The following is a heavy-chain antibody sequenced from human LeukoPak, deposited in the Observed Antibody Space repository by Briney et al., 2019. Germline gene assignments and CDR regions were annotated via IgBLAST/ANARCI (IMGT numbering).Heavy chain of an antibody. J-gene: IGHJ1*01. Sequence: ASVKVSCKASGYTFTNYGINWVRQAPGQGLEWMGWISAYNGNTNYAQKFQGRVTMTTDTSTTTAYVELRSLRFDDTAVYYCARVWIGGRIAVAGGNGEYFQHWGQGTLVTVSS. CDR3: ARVWIGGRIAVAGGNGEYFQH. CDR2: ISAYNGNT. V-gene: IGHV1-18*01. D-gene: IGHD6-19*01. CDR1: GYTFTNYG.